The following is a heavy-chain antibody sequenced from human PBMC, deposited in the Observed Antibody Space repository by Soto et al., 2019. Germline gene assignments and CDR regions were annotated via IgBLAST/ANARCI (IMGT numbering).Heavy chain of an antibody. J-gene: IGHJ4*02. CDR3: AKNPGYYYDSTGYHFYY. Sequence: PGGSLRLSCAASEFTFSNYAMSWVRQAPGKGLEWVSAISYGGGTTYYADSVKGRFTISRDNSKNTLYLQMNSLRAEDTAVYYCAKNPGYYYDSTGYHFYYWGQGSLVTVSS. CDR2: ISYGGGTT. D-gene: IGHD3-22*01. V-gene: IGHV3-23*01. CDR1: EFTFSNYA.